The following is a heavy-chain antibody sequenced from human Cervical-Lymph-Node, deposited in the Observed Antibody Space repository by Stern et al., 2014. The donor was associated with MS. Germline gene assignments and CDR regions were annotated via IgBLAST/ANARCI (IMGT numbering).Heavy chain of an antibody. J-gene: IGHJ4*02. CDR1: GDTFSSYA. CDR2: IIPMFGKA. CDR3: ARGQAAHFDG. Sequence: QLVQSGPEMKKPGSSVKISCKASGDTFSSYAFSWVRQGPGQGLEWMGLIIPMFGKADYAQKFQGRVPITADESTRTAYMELSSLRSEDTAIYYCARGQAAHFDGWGQGTLVTVSS. D-gene: IGHD3-9*01. V-gene: IGHV1-69*01.